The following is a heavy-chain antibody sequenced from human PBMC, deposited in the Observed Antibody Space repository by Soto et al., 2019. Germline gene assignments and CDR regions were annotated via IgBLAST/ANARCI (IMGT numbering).Heavy chain of an antibody. CDR3: ARGLVSSIEARQSYYFDY. CDR2: INHSGST. CDR1: GGPFSGYY. D-gene: IGHD6-6*01. J-gene: IGHJ4*02. Sequence: PSETLSLTCAVYGGPFSGYYWSWIRQPPRTGLEWIGEINHSGSTNYNPSLKSRVTISVDTSKNQFSLRLRSVAAADTAVYYCARGLVSSIEARQSYYFDYWGQGTLVTVSS. V-gene: IGHV4-34*01.